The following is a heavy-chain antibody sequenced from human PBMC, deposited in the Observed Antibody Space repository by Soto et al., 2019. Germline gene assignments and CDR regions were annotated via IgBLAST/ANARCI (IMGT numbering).Heavy chain of an antibody. D-gene: IGHD3-9*01. CDR2: IYPGDSDT. J-gene: IGHJ3*02. CDR3: ARNNDILTGPGAFDI. Sequence: ESLKISCKGSGYSFTSYWIGWVRQMPGKGLEWMGIIYPGDSDTRYSPSFQGQVTISADKSISTAYLQWSSLKASDTAMYYCARNNDILTGPGAFDIWGQGTMVTVSS. CDR1: GYSFTSYW. V-gene: IGHV5-51*01.